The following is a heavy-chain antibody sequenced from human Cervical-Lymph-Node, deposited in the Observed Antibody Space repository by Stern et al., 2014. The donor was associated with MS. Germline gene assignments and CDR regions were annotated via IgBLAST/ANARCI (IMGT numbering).Heavy chain of an antibody. D-gene: IGHD2-2*01. J-gene: IGHJ1*01. V-gene: IGHV1-2*06. Sequence: VQLVESGAEVKTPGASVRVSCQTSGYTFSGYYLHWVRQAPGRGLEWIGRINPKSGGPNYAQAFQGRVTLTRVTSITTVYMELRGLKFDDTAMYYCARSPEMSFWGQGTLVTVSS. CDR2: INPKSGGP. CDR1: GYTFSGYY. CDR3: ARSPEMSF.